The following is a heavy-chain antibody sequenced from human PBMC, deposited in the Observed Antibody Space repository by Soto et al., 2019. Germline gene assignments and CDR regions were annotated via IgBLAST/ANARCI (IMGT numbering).Heavy chain of an antibody. CDR2: ISAYNGKK. CDR3: AREASITIFGVVIIRLNYYYYGMDV. V-gene: IGHV1-18*01. D-gene: IGHD3-3*01. J-gene: IGHJ6*02. CDR1: GYTFTSYG. Sequence: ASVKVSCKASGYTFTSYGISWVRQAPGQGLEWMGWISAYNGKKKYAQKIQGRVTMTTDTSTSTAYMELRSLRSDDTAVYYCAREASITIFGVVIIRLNYYYYGMDVWGQGTTVTVSS.